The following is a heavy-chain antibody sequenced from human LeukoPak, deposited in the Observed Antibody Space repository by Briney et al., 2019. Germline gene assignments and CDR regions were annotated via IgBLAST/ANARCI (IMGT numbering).Heavy chain of an antibody. CDR2: IYTSGST. J-gene: IGHJ3*02. D-gene: IGHD3-22*01. CDR1: GGSISSYY. CDR3: AREAFVTFYDSTGYGAFDI. V-gene: IGHV4-4*07. Sequence: PSETLSLTCTVSGGSISSYYWSWIRQPAGKGLEWIGRIYTSGSTNYNPSLKSRVTMSVDTSKNQFSLKLSSVTAADTAVYYCAREAFVTFYDSTGYGAFDIWGQGTMVTVSS.